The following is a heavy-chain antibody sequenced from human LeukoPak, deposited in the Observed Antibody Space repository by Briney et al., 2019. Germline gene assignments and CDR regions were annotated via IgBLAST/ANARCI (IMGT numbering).Heavy chain of an antibody. CDR3: AKGHSNLNY. J-gene: IGHJ4*02. CDR1: GFTFSSYA. Sequence: GGSLGLSCAASGFTFSSYAMSRVRQAPGKGLEWVSAISGSGGSTYYADSVKGRFTITKDNSKNTLYLQMNSLRAEDTAVYYCAKGHSNLNYWGQGTLVTVSS. CDR2: ISGSGGST. D-gene: IGHD4-11*01. V-gene: IGHV3-23*01.